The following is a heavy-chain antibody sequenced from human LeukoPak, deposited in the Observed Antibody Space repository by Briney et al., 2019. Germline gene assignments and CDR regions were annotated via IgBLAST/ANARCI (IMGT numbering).Heavy chain of an antibody. CDR3: ASGLTGFDY. J-gene: IGHJ4*02. V-gene: IGHV3-33*01. Sequence: PGRSLRLSCVASGFTFSIYGMHWVRQAPGKWLEWVAVIWYDGINKDYAESVKGRFTISRDNSENTMYLQLNSLRGEDTAVYYCASGLTGFDYWGQGTLVTVSS. CDR1: GFTFSIYG. D-gene: IGHD7-27*01. CDR2: IWYDGINK.